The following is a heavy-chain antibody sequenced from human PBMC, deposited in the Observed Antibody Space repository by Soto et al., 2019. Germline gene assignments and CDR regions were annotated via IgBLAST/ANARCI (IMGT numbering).Heavy chain of an antibody. V-gene: IGHV4-31*03. CDR2: IYHSGST. CDR1: GDSLTIGGHY. J-gene: IGHJ3*01. Sequence: QVRLQESGPGLVRPSQTLSLTCSVSGDSLTIGGHYWTWIRQHPGKGLEWIGYIYHSGSTYYSPSLKSRVNISVDTSENQFSLKLTSMTAADTAVYYCARGGDGFDLWGQGKMVTVSS. CDR3: ARGGDGFDL.